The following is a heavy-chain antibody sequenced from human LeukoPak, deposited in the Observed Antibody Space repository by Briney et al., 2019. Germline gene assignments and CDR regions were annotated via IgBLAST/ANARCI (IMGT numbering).Heavy chain of an antibody. CDR3: AKLAAKNIAAAGKD. CDR1: GFTFSSYA. J-gene: IGHJ4*02. D-gene: IGHD6-13*01. CDR2: ISGSGGST. V-gene: IGHV3-23*01. Sequence: PGGSLRLSCAASGFTFSSYAMSWVRQAPGKGLEWVSAISGSGGSTYYADSVKGRFTISRDNSKNTLYLQMNSLSAEDTAVYYCAKLAAKNIAAAGKDWGQGTLVTVSS.